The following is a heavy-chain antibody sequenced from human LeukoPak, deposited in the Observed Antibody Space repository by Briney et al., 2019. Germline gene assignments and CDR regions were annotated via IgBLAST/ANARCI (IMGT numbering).Heavy chain of an antibody. D-gene: IGHD1-26*01. CDR1: GFTFSDYY. V-gene: IGHV3-11*05. J-gene: IGHJ4*02. Sequence: GGSLRLSCAASGFTFSDYYMTWIRQAPGKGLEWLSYINTGSTYTNYANSVKGRFTISRDNAKNSLYLQLNSLRAEDTAVYFCARDLRDSRGSYGSDYWGQGTLVTVSS. CDR3: ARDLRDSRGSYGSDY. CDR2: INTGSTYT.